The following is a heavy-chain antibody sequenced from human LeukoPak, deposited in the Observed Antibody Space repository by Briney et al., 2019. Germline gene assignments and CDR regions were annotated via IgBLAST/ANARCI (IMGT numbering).Heavy chain of an antibody. CDR1: GGSISSYY. D-gene: IGHD3-10*01. CDR3: ARSVLLWFGVFDP. Sequence: SETLSLTCTVSGGSISSYYWSWIRPPPGKGLAWVEYIHYSGRTNYNHSLRSRVKISVDTSKNHFSLWLSSVIAADAVVYYCARSVLLWFGVFDPWGQGTLVTVSS. V-gene: IGHV4-59*01. J-gene: IGHJ5*02. CDR2: IHYSGRT.